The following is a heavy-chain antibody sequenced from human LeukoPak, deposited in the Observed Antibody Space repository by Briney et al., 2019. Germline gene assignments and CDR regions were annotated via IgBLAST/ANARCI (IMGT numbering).Heavy chain of an antibody. CDR3: ARLAGIWFGEPDHDAFDI. J-gene: IGHJ3*02. CDR2: ISSSSGTI. CDR1: GFTLSSYS. D-gene: IGHD3-10*01. V-gene: IGHV3-48*01. Sequence: QPGGSLRLSCAASGFTLSSYSMNWVRQAPGKGLEWVSYISSSSGTIYYAGSVKGRFTISRDNAKNSLYLQMNSLRAEDTAVYYCARLAGIWFGEPDHDAFDIWGQGTMVTASS.